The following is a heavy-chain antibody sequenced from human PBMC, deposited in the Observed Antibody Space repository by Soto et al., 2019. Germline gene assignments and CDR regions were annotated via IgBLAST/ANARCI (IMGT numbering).Heavy chain of an antibody. CDR1: GFSLSTSGVG. CDR2: IYWDDDK. D-gene: IGHD2-8*01. V-gene: IGHV2-5*02. J-gene: IGHJ5*02. Sequence: SGPTLVNPTQTLTLTCTFSGFSLSTSGVGVGWIRQPPGKALEWLALIYWDDDKRYSPTLKSRLPITKETSKNQVVLTMTNMDPVDTATYYCAHRRRHEWSIYNWFDPWGQGTLVTVSS. CDR3: AHRRRHEWSIYNWFDP.